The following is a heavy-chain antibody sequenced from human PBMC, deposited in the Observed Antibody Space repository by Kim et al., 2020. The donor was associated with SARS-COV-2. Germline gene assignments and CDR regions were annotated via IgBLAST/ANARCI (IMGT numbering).Heavy chain of an antibody. CDR1: GYSFTSYW. CDR3: ARPRDYDYGDYAIDY. CDR2: IDPSDSYT. D-gene: IGHD4-17*01. V-gene: IGHV5-10-1*01. Sequence: GESLKISCKGSGYSFTSYWISWVRQMPGKGLEWMGRIDPSDSYTNYSPSFQGHVTISADKSISTAYLQWSSLKASDTAMYYCARPRDYDYGDYAIDYWGQGTLVTVSS. J-gene: IGHJ4*02.